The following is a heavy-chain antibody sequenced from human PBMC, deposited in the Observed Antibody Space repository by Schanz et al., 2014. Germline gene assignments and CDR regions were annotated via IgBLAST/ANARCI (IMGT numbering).Heavy chain of an antibody. CDR3: AREQIMAAAGLVDY. J-gene: IGHJ4*01. Sequence: QVQLVESGGGVVQPGGSLRLSCAASGFIFSDHYMDWVRQAPGKGLEWVSYISGTTTYTNYADSVKGRFTISRDNAKNSLYLQMNSLRAEDTAVYYCAREQIMAAAGLVDYWGHGTLVTVSS. CDR2: ISGTTTYT. V-gene: IGHV3-11*05. CDR1: GFIFSDHY. D-gene: IGHD6-13*01.